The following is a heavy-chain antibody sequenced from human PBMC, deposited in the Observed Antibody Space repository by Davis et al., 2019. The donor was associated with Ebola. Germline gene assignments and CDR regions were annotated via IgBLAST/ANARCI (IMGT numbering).Heavy chain of an antibody. V-gene: IGHV3-69-1*01. Sequence: GGSLRLSCAASGFTFSDYNMNWFRQAPGRGLECVSYISRTGNIFYADSVKGRFAISRDNAKNSLYLHMPSLRAEDTAVYFCARGVLSWGQGTLVTVSS. CDR3: ARGVLS. CDR2: ISRTGNI. D-gene: IGHD3-10*02. J-gene: IGHJ1*01. CDR1: GFTFSDYN.